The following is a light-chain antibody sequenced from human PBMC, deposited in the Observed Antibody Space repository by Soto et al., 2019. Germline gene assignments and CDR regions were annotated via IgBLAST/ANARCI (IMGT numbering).Light chain of an antibody. V-gene: IGLV1-44*01. CDR1: NSNIASNT. CDR2: YNN. J-gene: IGLJ1*01. CDR3: AAWDDTLRRYV. Sequence: QSALTQPPSASETPGQTVSISCSGSNSNIASNTVNWYQHLPGPAPKLLIYYNNQRPSGVPDRFSGSKSGTSASLAISGLQSEDESDYYCAAWDDTLRRYVFGTGTKVTV.